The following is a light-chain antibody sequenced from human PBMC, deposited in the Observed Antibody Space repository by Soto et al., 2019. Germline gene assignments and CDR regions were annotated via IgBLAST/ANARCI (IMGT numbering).Light chain of an antibody. Sequence: QSVLTQPPSASGSPGQSVTISCTGTSSDVGGYDYVSWYQQRAGKVPKLIIYEVTKRPSGVPDRFSGSRSGNTASLTVSGLQAEDEADYYCSSYASGNAVVFGGGTKVTVL. CDR3: SSYASGNAVV. CDR2: EVT. J-gene: IGLJ2*01. V-gene: IGLV2-8*01. CDR1: SSDVGGYDY.